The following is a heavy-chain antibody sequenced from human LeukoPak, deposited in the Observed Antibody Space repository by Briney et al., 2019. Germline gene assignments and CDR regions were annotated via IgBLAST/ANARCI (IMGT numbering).Heavy chain of an antibody. CDR3: ARIQLWSTTWFDP. Sequence: SETLSLTCAVNGGSFSGYYWSWIRQPPGKGLEWIGEINHIGSTNYNPSLKSRVTISVDTSKNQFSLKLSSVTAADTAVYYCARIQLWSTTWFDPWGQGTLVTVSS. D-gene: IGHD5-18*01. J-gene: IGHJ5*02. V-gene: IGHV4-34*01. CDR2: INHIGST. CDR1: GGSFSGYY.